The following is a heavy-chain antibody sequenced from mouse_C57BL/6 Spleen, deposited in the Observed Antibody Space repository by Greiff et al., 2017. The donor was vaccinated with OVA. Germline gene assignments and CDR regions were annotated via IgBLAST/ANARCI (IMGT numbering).Heavy chain of an antibody. D-gene: IGHD2-4*01. Sequence: VQLQQSGAELAKPGASVKLSCKASGYTFTSYWMHWVKQRPGQGLEWIGYINPSSGYTKYNQKFKDKATLPADKSSSTAYMQLSSLTYEDSAVYYCASFYYDYDDGVWLAYWGQGTLVTVSA. CDR3: ASFYYDYDDGVWLAY. J-gene: IGHJ3*01. V-gene: IGHV1-7*01. CDR1: GYTFTSYW. CDR2: INPSSGYT.